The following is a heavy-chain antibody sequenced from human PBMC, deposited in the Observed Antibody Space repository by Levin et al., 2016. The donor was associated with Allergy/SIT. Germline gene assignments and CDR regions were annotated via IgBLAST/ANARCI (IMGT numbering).Heavy chain of an antibody. V-gene: IGHV3-74*01. D-gene: IGHD3-10*01. Sequence: GESLKISCAASGFDSNDHWMHWVRQAPGKGLVWVARIHRDIYNTFYADSVKGRFTVSRDSAKNTVYLQMNSLRVEDTALYYCARGHDAARYLYHYMDVWGQGTTVTVSS. CDR3: ARGHDAARYLYHYMDV. J-gene: IGHJ6*02. CDR2: IHRDIYNT. CDR1: GFDSNDHW.